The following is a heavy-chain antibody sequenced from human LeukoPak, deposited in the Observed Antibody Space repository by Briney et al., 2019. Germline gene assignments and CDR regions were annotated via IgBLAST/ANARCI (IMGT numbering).Heavy chain of an antibody. V-gene: IGHV4-34*01. Sequence: SETLSLTCAVYDGSFSGYYWSWIRQPPGKGLEWIGEINHSGSTNYNPALKSRVTITVDTSKNQFSLKLGSGTAADTAVYYCARGLAAACILSRSYGNWLDPGGQGTLVTVSS. CDR2: INHSGST. CDR1: DGSFSGYY. J-gene: IGHJ5*02. D-gene: IGHD6-13*01. CDR3: ARGLAAACILSRSYGNWLDP.